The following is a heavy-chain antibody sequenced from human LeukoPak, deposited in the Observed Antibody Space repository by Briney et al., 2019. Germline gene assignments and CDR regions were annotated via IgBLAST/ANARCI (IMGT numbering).Heavy chain of an antibody. D-gene: IGHD5-12*01. CDR3: ARDTSGQD. J-gene: IGHJ4*02. Sequence: GGSLRLSCAASGFTFSSYSMSWVRQAPGKGLEWVSSITSSGAYIYYADSVKGRFTISGDNAKNSLYLQMNSLRAEDTAVYYCARDTSGQDWGQGTLVTVSS. CDR1: GFTFSSYS. V-gene: IGHV3-21*01. CDR2: ITSSGAYI.